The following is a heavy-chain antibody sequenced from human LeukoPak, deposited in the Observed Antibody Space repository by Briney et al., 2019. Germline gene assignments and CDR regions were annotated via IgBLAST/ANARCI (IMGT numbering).Heavy chain of an antibody. CDR2: IYPGDSDT. CDR3: ARHVSMAAAGKY. J-gene: IGHJ4*02. CDR1: GSSFTSYW. Sequence: GKSLQISCKGSGSSFTSYWIGWVRQLPGKGLEGMGIIYPGDSDTRYSPSFQGQVTISADKSISTAYLQWSSLKASDTAMYYCARHVSMAAAGKYWGQGTLVTVSS. V-gene: IGHV5-51*01. D-gene: IGHD6-13*01.